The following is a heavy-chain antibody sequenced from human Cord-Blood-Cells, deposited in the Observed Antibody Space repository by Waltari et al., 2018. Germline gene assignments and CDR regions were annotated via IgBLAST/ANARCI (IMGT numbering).Heavy chain of an antibody. CDR2: INPNSGGT. D-gene: IGHD6-6*01. CDR1: GYTFTGYY. CDR3: ASPGGQLAHDAFDI. V-gene: IGHV1-2*02. J-gene: IGHJ3*02. Sequence: QVQLVQSGAEVKKPGASVKVSCKAPGYTFTGYYMHWVRQAPGQGLEWMGWINPNSGGTNYAQKVQGMVTMTRDTSISTAYMELSRLGSDDTAVYYCASPGGQLAHDAFDIWGQGTMVTVSS.